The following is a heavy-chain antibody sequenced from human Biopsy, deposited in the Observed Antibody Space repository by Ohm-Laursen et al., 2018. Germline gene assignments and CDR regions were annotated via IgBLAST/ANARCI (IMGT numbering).Heavy chain of an antibody. V-gene: IGHV3-33*01. CDR2: PCDDGIDK. J-gene: IGHJ5*02. CDR3: VRDGIVVVPVAFRIDT. D-gene: IGHD2-2*01. CDR1: GFTFSNYT. Sequence: SLSLSCAASGFTFSNYTMHWVRQAPGQGLGWVPAPCDDGIDKYYADSVMVRFTISRDNSKNTLFLRMSSLIVEDIAVYYCVRDGIVVVPVAFRIDTWGQGTLVTVSS.